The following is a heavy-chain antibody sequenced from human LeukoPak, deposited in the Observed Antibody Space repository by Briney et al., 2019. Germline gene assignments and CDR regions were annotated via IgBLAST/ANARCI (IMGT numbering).Heavy chain of an antibody. CDR2: IRRKGQSYTT. D-gene: IGHD2-15*01. CDR3: SRDGGEGGSSAFDI. CDR1: GFTFSDYI. V-gene: IGHV3-72*01. J-gene: IGHJ3*02. Sequence: PGGSLRLSCAASGFTFSDYILDWVRQAPGKGLEWIGRIRRKGQSYTTEYAASVKGRFTISRDDSESSLYLHMSSLKTEDTAVYYRSRDGGEGGSSAFDIWGQGTMVTVSS.